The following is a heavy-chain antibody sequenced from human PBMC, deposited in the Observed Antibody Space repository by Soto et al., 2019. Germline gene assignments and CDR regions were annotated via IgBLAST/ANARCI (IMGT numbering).Heavy chain of an antibody. Sequence: EVQLVESGGGLVQPGGSLRLSCAASGFTFSSYSMNWVRQAPGKGLEWVSYISSSSSTIYYADSVKGRFTISRDNAKNSLYLQMNSLRAEDTAVYYCARDRKDRIVVVPAAMNYYYYMDVRGKGTTVTVSS. V-gene: IGHV3-48*01. CDR3: ARDRKDRIVVVPAAMNYYYYMDV. CDR2: ISSSSSTI. CDR1: GFTFSSYS. D-gene: IGHD2-2*01. J-gene: IGHJ6*03.